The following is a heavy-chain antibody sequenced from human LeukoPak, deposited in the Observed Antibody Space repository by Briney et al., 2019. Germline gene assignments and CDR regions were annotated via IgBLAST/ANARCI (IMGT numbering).Heavy chain of an antibody. CDR1: GYSLTSYW. D-gene: IGHD3-10*01. CDR3: ARLLLWFGRPLGGMDV. CDR2: IYPGDSDT. J-gene: IGHJ6*02. V-gene: IGHV5-51*01. Sequence: GESLKISCKGSGYSLTSYWIGWVRQMPGKGLEWMGIIYPGDSDTRYSPSFQGQVTISADKSISTAYLQWSSLKASDTAMYYCARLLLWFGRPLGGMDVWGQGTTVTVSS.